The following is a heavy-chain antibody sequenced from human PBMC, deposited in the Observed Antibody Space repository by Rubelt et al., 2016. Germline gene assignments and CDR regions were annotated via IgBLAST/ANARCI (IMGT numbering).Heavy chain of an antibody. Sequence: QVQLQESGPGLVKPSETLSLTCTVSGYSISSGYYWGWIRQPPGKGLEWIGSIYHSGSTYYNPSLKSRVTISVDTSKNQFSLKLSSVTAADTAVYYCARSPGTVTTVGLIAFDIWGQGTMVTVSS. CDR1: GYSISSGYY. CDR2: IYHSGST. V-gene: IGHV4-38-2*02. J-gene: IGHJ3*02. D-gene: IGHD4-17*01. CDR3: ARSPGTVTTVGLIAFDI.